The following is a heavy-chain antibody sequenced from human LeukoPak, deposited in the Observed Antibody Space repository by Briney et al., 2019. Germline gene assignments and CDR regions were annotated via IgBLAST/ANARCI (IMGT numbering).Heavy chain of an antibody. CDR1: GFIFSNYA. Sequence: PGGSLRLSCAASGFIFSNYAMTWVRQAPGKGLEWVSILGGLIESVYYPDSVKGRFTVSRDNSKDTLYLEINSLRGEDTATYYCARRWLGDPYGMDVWGQGTTVTVSS. V-gene: IGHV3-23*01. CDR3: ARRWLGDPYGMDV. J-gene: IGHJ6*02. D-gene: IGHD3-10*01. CDR2: LGGLIESV.